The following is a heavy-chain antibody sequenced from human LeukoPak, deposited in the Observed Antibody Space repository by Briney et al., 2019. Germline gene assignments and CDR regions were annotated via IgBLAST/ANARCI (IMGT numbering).Heavy chain of an antibody. D-gene: IGHD3-10*01. J-gene: IGHJ4*02. V-gene: IGHV1-3*01. CDR1: GYTFTSYA. Sequence: ASVKVSCKASGYTFTSYAMHWVRQAPGQRLEWMGWINAGNGNTKYSQKFQGRVTITRDTSASTAYMELSSLRSEDTAVYYCARDQGWFGELRDYWGQGTLVTVSS. CDR3: ARDQGWFGELRDY. CDR2: INAGNGNT.